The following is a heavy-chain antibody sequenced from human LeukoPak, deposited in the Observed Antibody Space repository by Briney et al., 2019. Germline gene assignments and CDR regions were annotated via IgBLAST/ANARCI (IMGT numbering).Heavy chain of an antibody. CDR1: GYTFTSYA. D-gene: IGHD6-13*01. V-gene: IGHV7-4-1*02. Sequence: ASAKVSCKASGYTFTSYAMNWVRQAPGQGLEWMGWINTNTGNPTYAQGFTGRFVFSLDTSVSTAYLQISSLKAEDTAVYYCARELPAYSSSWYYFDYWGQGTLVTVSS. J-gene: IGHJ4*02. CDR2: INTNTGNP. CDR3: ARELPAYSSSWYYFDY.